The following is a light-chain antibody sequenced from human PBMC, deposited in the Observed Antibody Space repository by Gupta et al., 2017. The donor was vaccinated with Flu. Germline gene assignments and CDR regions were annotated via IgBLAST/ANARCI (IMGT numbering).Light chain of an antibody. V-gene: IGLV3-1*01. CDR3: QAWYSSTHV. Sequence: PSVSVSPGQTASITCSGDKLGDKYACWYQQKPGKSPVLDIYQDSKRPSGIPERFSGSNAGNTATLTISGTQAMDDADYYCQAWYSSTHVFGTGTKVTVL. CDR1: KLGDKY. CDR2: QDS. J-gene: IGLJ1*01.